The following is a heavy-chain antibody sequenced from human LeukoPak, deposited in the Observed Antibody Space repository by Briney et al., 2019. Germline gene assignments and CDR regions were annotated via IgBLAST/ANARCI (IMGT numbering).Heavy chain of an antibody. CDR3: ARDHPRTSLDY. CDR1: GFTFISYE. Sequence: GGSLRLSCAASGFTFISYEMNWVRQAPGKGLEWVSYISSSGSTIYYADSVKGRFTISRDNAKNSLYLQMNSLRAEDTAVYYCARDHPRTSLDYWGQGTLVTVSS. J-gene: IGHJ4*02. CDR2: ISSSGSTI. V-gene: IGHV3-48*03. D-gene: IGHD2-2*01.